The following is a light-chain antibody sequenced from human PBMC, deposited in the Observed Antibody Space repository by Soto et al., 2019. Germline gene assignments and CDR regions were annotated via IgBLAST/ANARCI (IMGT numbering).Light chain of an antibody. CDR3: TSYTTTNTPYV. V-gene: IGLV2-14*01. CDR2: EVT. Sequence: QSVLTQPASVSGSPGQSITISCSGTSSDVGAYNFVYWYQVHPGRAPKLIISEVTVRPSGVSHRFSGSKSGNSASLTISDLQAEDEADYYFTSYTTTNTPYVFGSGTKVTVL. J-gene: IGLJ1*01. CDR1: SSDVGAYNF.